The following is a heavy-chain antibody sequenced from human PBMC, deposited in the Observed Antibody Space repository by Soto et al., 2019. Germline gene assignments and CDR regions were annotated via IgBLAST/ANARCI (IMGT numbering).Heavy chain of an antibody. CDR2: IKQDGSEK. V-gene: IGHV3-7*01. CDR1: GFTFSSYW. Sequence: EVQLVESGGGLVQPGGSLRLSCAASGFTFSSYWMSWVRQAPGKGLEWVANIKQDGSEKYYVDSVKGRFTISRDNAKNSLYLQMNCLRAEDTAVYYCARVDIVVVVAANSFDYWGQGTLVTVSS. D-gene: IGHD2-15*01. CDR3: ARVDIVVVVAANSFDY. J-gene: IGHJ4*02.